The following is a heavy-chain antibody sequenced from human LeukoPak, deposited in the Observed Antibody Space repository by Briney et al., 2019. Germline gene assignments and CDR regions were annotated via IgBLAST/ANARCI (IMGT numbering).Heavy chain of an antibody. CDR2: ISYDGSNK. D-gene: IGHD4-17*01. V-gene: IGHV3-30*18. Sequence: GGSLRLSCAASGFSFSNYGMHWVRQAPGKGLEWVAVISYDGSNKYYADSVKGRFTISRDHSKNTLYLQMNSLRAEDTAVYYCAKDRSSYGDPPKYYFDYWGQGTLSPSPQ. CDR3: AKDRSSYGDPPKYYFDY. CDR1: GFSFSNYG. J-gene: IGHJ4*02.